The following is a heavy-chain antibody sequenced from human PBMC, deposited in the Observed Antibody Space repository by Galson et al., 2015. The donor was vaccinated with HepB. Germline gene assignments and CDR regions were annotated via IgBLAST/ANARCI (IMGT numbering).Heavy chain of an antibody. D-gene: IGHD1-20*01. J-gene: IGHJ4*02. CDR2: VTSSSSPI. V-gene: IGHV3-48*02. CDR3: ARESRRITGTGIDY. CDR1: GFTFSSYS. Sequence: SLRLSCAASGFTFSSYSMNWVRQVPGKGLEWVVYVTSSSSPIYYADSVKGRFTISRDNAKNSLYLQMNSLRDEDTAVYYCARESRRITGTGIDYWGQGALVTVSS.